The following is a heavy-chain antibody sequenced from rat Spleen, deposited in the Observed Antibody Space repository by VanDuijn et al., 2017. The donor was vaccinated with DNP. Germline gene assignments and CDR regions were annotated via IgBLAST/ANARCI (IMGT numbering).Heavy chain of an antibody. D-gene: IGHD1-1*01. V-gene: IGHV5-17*01. CDR2: IIYDGSST. CDR1: GFTFSDYA. CDR3: ARHNLLQWPYYFDY. Sequence: EVQLVESGGGLVQPGRSMKLSCAASGFTFSDYAMAWVRQAPKKGLEWVATIIYDGSSTYYRDSVKGRFTISRDNAKSTLYLQMDSLRSEDTATYYCARHNLLQWPYYFDYWGQGVMVTVSS. J-gene: IGHJ2*01.